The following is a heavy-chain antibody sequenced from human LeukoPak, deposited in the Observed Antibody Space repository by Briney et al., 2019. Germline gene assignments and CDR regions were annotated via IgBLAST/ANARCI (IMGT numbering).Heavy chain of an antibody. CDR1: GFTFSSYA. Sequence: GGSLRLSCAASGFTFSSYAMHWVRQAPGKGLEWVAVISYDGSNKYYADSVKGRFTISRDNSKNTLYLQMNSLRAEDTAVYYCASAGVVVTAILIGDAFDIWGQGTMVTVSS. J-gene: IGHJ3*02. CDR2: ISYDGSNK. CDR3: ASAGVVVTAILIGDAFDI. V-gene: IGHV3-30*04. D-gene: IGHD2-21*02.